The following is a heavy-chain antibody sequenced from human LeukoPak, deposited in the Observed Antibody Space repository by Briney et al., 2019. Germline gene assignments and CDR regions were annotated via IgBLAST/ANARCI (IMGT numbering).Heavy chain of an antibody. D-gene: IGHD6-13*01. CDR1: GFTFDDYG. CDR3: AREEEYGSSWYKGYYMDV. V-gene: IGHV3-20*04. J-gene: IGHJ6*03. Sequence: GGSLRLSCAASGFTFDDYGMSWVRQAPGKGLEWVSGINWNGGSTGYADSVKGRFTISRDNSKNTLYLHMNSLRAEDTALYYCAREEEYGSSWYKGYYMDVWGKGTTVTVSS. CDR2: INWNGGST.